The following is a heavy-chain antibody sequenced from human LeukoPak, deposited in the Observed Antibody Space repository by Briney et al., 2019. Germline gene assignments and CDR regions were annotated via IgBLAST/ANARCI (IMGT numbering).Heavy chain of an antibody. CDR1: GGSFSGYY. CDR3: AREERIWKDSSSNPLFDP. D-gene: IGHD6-13*01. CDR2: INHSGST. Sequence: PSETLSLTCAVYGGSFSGYYWSWIRQPPGKGLEWIGEINHSGSTNYNPSLKSRVTISVDTSKNQFSLQLNSVTPEDTAVYYCAREERIWKDSSSNPLFDPWGQGTLVTVSS. J-gene: IGHJ5*02. V-gene: IGHV4-34*01.